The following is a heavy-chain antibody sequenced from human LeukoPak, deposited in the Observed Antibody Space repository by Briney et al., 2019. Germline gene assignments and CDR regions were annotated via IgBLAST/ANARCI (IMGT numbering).Heavy chain of an antibody. V-gene: IGHV3-7*04. CDR2: IKQDGSEK. D-gene: IGHD5-12*01. CDR3: ARVFSGYDSVLDY. CDR1: GFTFSSYW. Sequence: GGSLRLSCAASGFTFSSYWMTWVRQAPGKGLEWVANIKQDGSEKYYVDSVKGRFTISRDNAKNSLYLQMNSLRAEDTAVYYCARVFSGYDSVLDYWGQETLVTVSS. J-gene: IGHJ4*02.